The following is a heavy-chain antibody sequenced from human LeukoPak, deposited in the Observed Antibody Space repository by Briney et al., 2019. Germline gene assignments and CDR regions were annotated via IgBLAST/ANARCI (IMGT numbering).Heavy chain of an antibody. D-gene: IGHD1-26*01. V-gene: IGHV3-7*03. CDR2: ITRDGSGK. Sequence: GGSLSLSCAVSGLTFMNYWMICVRHVPGKGLECGANITRDGSGKYYLPSVRGRFTITKDDAKDSLYLQMDSLRPEDTAIYYCARVEYSGNGNLYWGQGTLVTVSS. CDR1: GLTFMNYW. J-gene: IGHJ4*02. CDR3: ARVEYSGNGNLY.